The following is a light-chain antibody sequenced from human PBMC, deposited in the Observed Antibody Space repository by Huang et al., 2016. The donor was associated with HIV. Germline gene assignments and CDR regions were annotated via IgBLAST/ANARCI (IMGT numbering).Light chain of an antibody. CDR2: GAS. V-gene: IGKV3-15*01. J-gene: IGKJ1*01. CDR3: QQYNNWPPRS. CDR1: QRLSIN. Sequence: EIVMTQSPATLSVSPGERATLSCRASQRLSINLAWYQQQLGQAPSLLVYGASTRATGIPGRFSGSGSGTEFTHTISNLQSEDFAVYYCQQYNNWPPRSFGQGTKVEIK.